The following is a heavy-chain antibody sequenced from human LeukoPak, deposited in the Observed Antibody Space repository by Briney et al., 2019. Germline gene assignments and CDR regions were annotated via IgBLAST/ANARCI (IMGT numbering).Heavy chain of an antibody. CDR2: ISSSSSYI. CDR1: GFTFSSYS. V-gene: IGHV3-21*01. J-gene: IGHJ6*03. Sequence: GGPLRLSCAASGFTFSSYSMNWVRQAPGKGLEWVSSISSSSSYIYYADSVKGRFTISRDNAKNSLYLQMNSLRAEDTAVYYCARGRVSSSTWYSTYYYYFYMDVWGKGTTVTVSS. D-gene: IGHD1-1*01. CDR3: ARGRVSSSTWYSTYYYYFYMDV.